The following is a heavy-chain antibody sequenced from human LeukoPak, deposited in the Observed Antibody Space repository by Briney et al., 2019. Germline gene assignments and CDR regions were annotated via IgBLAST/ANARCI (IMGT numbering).Heavy chain of an antibody. D-gene: IGHD3-22*01. CDR3: ARVYSSGFDY. CDR1: GLSVSTNY. CDR2: MYSGGST. V-gene: IGHV3-66*02. Sequence: PGGSLRLSCAASGLSVSTNYMSWVRQAPGKGLEWVSVMYSGGSTYYADSVKGRFTISRDKSKNTLYLQMNSLRAEDTAVYYCARVYSSGFDYWGQGTLVTVSS. J-gene: IGHJ4*02.